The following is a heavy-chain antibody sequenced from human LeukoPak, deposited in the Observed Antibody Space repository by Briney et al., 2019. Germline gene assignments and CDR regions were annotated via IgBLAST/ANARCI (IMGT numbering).Heavy chain of an antibody. CDR2: TYYSGST. D-gene: IGHD2-15*01. CDR3: ARRLGYCSGGSCRYYFDY. J-gene: IGHJ4*02. Sequence: SETLSLTCTVPGGSISSYYWSWMRQPPGKGLEWMGYTYYSGSTNYNPSLKSRVTISVDTSKNQFSLKLSSVTAADTAVYYCARRLGYCSGGSCRYYFDYWGQGTLVTVSS. CDR1: GGSISSYY. V-gene: IGHV4-59*08.